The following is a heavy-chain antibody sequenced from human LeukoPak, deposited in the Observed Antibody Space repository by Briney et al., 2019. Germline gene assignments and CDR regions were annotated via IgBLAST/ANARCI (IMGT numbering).Heavy chain of an antibody. V-gene: IGHV3-23*01. CDR2: ISGSGGST. Sequence: GGSLRLSCAASGFTFSSYAMSWVRQAPGKGLEWVSAISGSGGSTYYADSVKGRFTISRDNSKNTLYLQMNSLRAEDTAVYYCAKDREWLVAGLKDYWGQGTLGTVSS. CDR1: GFTFSSYA. J-gene: IGHJ4*02. CDR3: AKDREWLVAGLKDY. D-gene: IGHD6-19*01.